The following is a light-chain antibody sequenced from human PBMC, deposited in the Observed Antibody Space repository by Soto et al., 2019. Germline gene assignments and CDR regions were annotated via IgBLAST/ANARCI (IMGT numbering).Light chain of an antibody. Sequence: EIVMTQSPATLSVSPGERGTLSCRASQSVSSNLAWYQQKPGQAPRLLIYGASSRATGIPDRFSGSGSGTDSTLTISRLEPEDFAVYYCQQYGSSPLTFGGGTKVDIK. CDR3: QQYGSSPLT. CDR2: GAS. V-gene: IGKV3-20*01. CDR1: QSVSSN. J-gene: IGKJ4*01.